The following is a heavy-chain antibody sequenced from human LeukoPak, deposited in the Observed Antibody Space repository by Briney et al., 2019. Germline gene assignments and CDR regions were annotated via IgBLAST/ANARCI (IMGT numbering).Heavy chain of an antibody. J-gene: IGHJ3*02. CDR3: AREMLSITMGRGADAFDI. CDR2: IKQDGSKK. Sequence: GGSLRLSCAASGFTFSSYWMSWVRQAPGKGLEWVANIKQDGSKKNYVDSVKGRFTISRDNAKNSLYLQMNSLRAEDTAVYYCAREMLSITMGRGADAFDIWGQGTMVTVSS. D-gene: IGHD3-10*01. CDR1: GFTFSSYW. V-gene: IGHV3-7*01.